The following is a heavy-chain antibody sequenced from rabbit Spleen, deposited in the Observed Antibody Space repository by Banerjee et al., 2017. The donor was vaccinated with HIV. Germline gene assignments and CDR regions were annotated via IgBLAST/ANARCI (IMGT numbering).Heavy chain of an antibody. CDR3: ARDAGSYDYIDVYFNL. V-gene: IGHV1S40*01. Sequence: QSLEESGGGLVKHGASLTLTCTASGFSFSSGYDMCWVRQAPGKGLEWIGCIYTGNGKTYYANWAQGRFTISKSSSTTVTLQMTSLTAADTATYFCARDAGSYDYIDVYFNLWGQGTLVTVS. J-gene: IGHJ4*01. D-gene: IGHD8-1*01. CDR2: IYTGNGKT. CDR1: GFSFSSGYD.